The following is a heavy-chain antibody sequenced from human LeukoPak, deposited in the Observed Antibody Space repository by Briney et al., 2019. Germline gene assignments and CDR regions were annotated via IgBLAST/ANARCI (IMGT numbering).Heavy chain of an antibody. CDR3: ARDAEVGTLFGVLSRYKWFDP. D-gene: IGHD3-3*01. J-gene: IGHJ5*02. CDR1: GFSFSYYW. CDR2: IKHDGNEK. Sequence: GGSLRLSCAASGFSFSYYWMSWVRQAPGKGLEWVANIKHDGNEKHYVDSVKGRFNISRDNAKKSLYLQMNSLRVEDTAVYYCARDAEVGTLFGVLSRYKWFDPRGQGTVVTVSS. V-gene: IGHV3-7*01.